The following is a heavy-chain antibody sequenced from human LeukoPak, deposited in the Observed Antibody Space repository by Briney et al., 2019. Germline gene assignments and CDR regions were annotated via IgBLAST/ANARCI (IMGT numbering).Heavy chain of an antibody. D-gene: IGHD3-10*01. Sequence: PSETLSLTCAVYGGSFSAYYWSWIRPPPGKGLEWIGEINHSGSTNYNPSLRSRVTFSVDTSKNQFSQKVRSVTAADTAVYYWARHLGSSIEYWGQGTLVTVSS. CDR3: ARHLGSSIEY. J-gene: IGHJ4*02. CDR1: GGSFSAYY. CDR2: INHSGST. V-gene: IGHV4-34*01.